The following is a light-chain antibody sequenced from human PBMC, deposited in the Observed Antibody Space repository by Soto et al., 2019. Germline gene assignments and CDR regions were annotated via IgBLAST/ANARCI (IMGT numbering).Light chain of an antibody. J-gene: IGKJ2*01. V-gene: IGKV3-20*01. Sequence: EIVLTQSPGTLSLSPGEIATLSCRASQSVSNVYLAWYQQKPGQAPRLLIYDTSNRATGMTDRFSGSGSGTDFTLTISRLEPEDFAVYYCQQSGSSPTTLGQGTKLEIK. CDR3: QQSGSSPTT. CDR1: QSVSNVY. CDR2: DTS.